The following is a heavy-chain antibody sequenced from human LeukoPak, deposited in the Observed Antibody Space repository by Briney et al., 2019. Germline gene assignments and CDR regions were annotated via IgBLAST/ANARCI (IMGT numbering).Heavy chain of an antibody. J-gene: IGHJ5*02. Sequence: PGGSLRLSCVGSGFSGHCLNWVRQAPGKGLEWVATIKYDGSEKYYVDSVEGRFTISRDDGQNFLYLQMNSLTVEDTAVYYCARRNWFDPWGQGTLVTVSS. CDR1: GFSGHC. CDR2: IKYDGSEK. CDR3: ARRNWFDP. V-gene: IGHV3-7*05.